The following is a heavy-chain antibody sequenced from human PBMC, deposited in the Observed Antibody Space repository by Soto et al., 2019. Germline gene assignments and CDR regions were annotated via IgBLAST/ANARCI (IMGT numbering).Heavy chain of an antibody. Sequence: QQHLVESGGGVVQPGKSLRVSCAASQFTFSSFTMHWVRQAPGKGLEWVAVISNDGRNKFYADSVKGRFTISRDNSKNTLFLQMNSLTPEDTAVYYCARGGYYTFWNGSIGTYWRQGTLVTVSS. CDR1: QFTFSSFT. J-gene: IGHJ4*02. D-gene: IGHD3-3*01. CDR3: ARGGYYTFWNGSIGTY. CDR2: ISNDGRNK. V-gene: IGHV3-30-3*01.